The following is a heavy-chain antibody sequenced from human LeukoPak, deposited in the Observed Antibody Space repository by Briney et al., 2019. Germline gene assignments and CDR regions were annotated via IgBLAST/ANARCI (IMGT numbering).Heavy chain of an antibody. CDR2: IYPGDSDT. V-gene: IGHV5-51*01. J-gene: IGHJ4*02. D-gene: IGHD6-6*01. Sequence: GESLKISCKASGYSITNYWIAWVRQLPGKGLEIMGIIYPGDSDTRYSPSFEGQVTISVDTSISTAYLQWSSLKASDTAVYFCARREDGSSASHFDYWGQGTLVTVSS. CDR1: GYSITNYW. CDR3: ARREDGSSASHFDY.